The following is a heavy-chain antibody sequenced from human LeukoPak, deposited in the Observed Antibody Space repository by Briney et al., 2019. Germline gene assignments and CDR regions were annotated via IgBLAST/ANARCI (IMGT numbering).Heavy chain of an antibody. CDR3: ARDLYPLPAAIPGDAFDI. D-gene: IGHD2-2*02. V-gene: IGHV1-69*04. Sequence: EASVKVSCKASGGTFSSYAISWVRQAPGQGLEWMGRIIPILGIANYAQKFQGRVTITADKSTSTAYMELSSLRSEDTAVYYCARDLYPLPAAIPGDAFDIWGQGTMVTVSS. CDR2: IIPILGIA. CDR1: GGTFSSYA. J-gene: IGHJ3*02.